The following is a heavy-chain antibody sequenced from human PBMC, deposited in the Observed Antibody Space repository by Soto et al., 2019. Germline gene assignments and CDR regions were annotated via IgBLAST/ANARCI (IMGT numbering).Heavy chain of an antibody. Sequence: GGSLRLSCAASGFTFSSYAMSWVRQAPGKGLEWVSAISGSGGSTYYADSVKGRFTISRDNSKNTLYLQMNSLRAEDTAVYYCAKDEGGAVLELQDYWGQGTLVTVSS. V-gene: IGHV3-23*01. CDR2: ISGSGGST. CDR1: GFTFSSYA. D-gene: IGHD1-7*01. J-gene: IGHJ4*02. CDR3: AKDEGGAVLELQDY.